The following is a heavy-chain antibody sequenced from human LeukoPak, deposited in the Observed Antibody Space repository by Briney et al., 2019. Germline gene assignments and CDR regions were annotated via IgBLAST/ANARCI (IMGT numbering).Heavy chain of an antibody. Sequence: GGSLRLSCAASEFVLNDYYMSWVRQAPGKGLEWVSYISDSGTTIYYADSVKGRFTISRDNAKNSLYLQMNSLRAEDTAVYYCARNNYYYYMDVWGKGTTVTVSS. CDR1: EFVLNDYY. CDR3: ARNNYYYYMDV. D-gene: IGHD1/OR15-1a*01. J-gene: IGHJ6*03. V-gene: IGHV3-11*04. CDR2: ISDSGTTI.